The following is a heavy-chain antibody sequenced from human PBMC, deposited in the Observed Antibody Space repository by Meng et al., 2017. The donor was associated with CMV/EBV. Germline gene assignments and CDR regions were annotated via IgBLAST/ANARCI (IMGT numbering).Heavy chain of an antibody. Sequence: GGSLRLSFTASGFTFGDYAMSWVRQAPGKGLEWVGFIRSKAYGGTTEYAASVKGRFTISRDDSKSIAYLQMNSLKTEDTAVYYCTANSGYSSSWFPGWFDPWGQGTLVTVSS. D-gene: IGHD6-13*01. J-gene: IGHJ5*02. CDR3: TANSGYSSSWFPGWFDP. CDR2: IRSKAYGGTT. V-gene: IGHV3-49*04. CDR1: GFTFGDYA.